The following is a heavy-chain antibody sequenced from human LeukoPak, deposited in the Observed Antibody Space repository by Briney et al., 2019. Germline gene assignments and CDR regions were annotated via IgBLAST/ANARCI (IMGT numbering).Heavy chain of an antibody. V-gene: IGHV4-34*01. CDR2: INHSGST. CDR1: GGSFSGYY. CDR3: ARTRAYKSLPLVDY. J-gene: IGHJ4*02. D-gene: IGHD5-18*01. Sequence: SETLSLTCAVYGGSFSGYYWSWIRQPPGKGLEWIGEINHSGSTNYNPSLKSRVTISVDTSKNQFSLKLSSVTAADTVVYYCARTRAYKSLPLVDYWGQGTLVTVSS.